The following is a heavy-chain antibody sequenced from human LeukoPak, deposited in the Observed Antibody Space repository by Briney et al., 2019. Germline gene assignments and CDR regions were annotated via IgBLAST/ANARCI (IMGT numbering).Heavy chain of an antibody. D-gene: IGHD2-2*02. CDR2: ISGSGGST. V-gene: IGHV3-23*01. J-gene: IGHJ6*04. CDR3: AKEGYCSSTSCYIHYYGMDV. Sequence: GGSLRLSCAASGFTFSSYAMSWVRQAPGKGLEWVSAISGSGGSTYYADSVKGRFTISRDNSKNTLYLQMNSLGAEDTAVYYCAKEGYCSSTSCYIHYYGMDVWGKGTTVTVSS. CDR1: GFTFSSYA.